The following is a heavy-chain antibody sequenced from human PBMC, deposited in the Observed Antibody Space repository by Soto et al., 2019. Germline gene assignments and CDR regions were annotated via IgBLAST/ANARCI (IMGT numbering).Heavy chain of an antibody. CDR3: ARQKLANLAIYGLDV. D-gene: IGHD6-6*01. CDR2: TYYRSKWNT. V-gene: IGHV6-1*01. Sequence: SQTLSLTCVISGDSVSSNSAAWNWIRQSPSRGLEWLGRTYYRSKWNTDSAVSMKNRITITPDTSKNLFSLQLDSVTPEDTAVYSCARQKLANLAIYGLDVWGQGATVTLSS. CDR1: GDSVSSNSAA. J-gene: IGHJ6*02.